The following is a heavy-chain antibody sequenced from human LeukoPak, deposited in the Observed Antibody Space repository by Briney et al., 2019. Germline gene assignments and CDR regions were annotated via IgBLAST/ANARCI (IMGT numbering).Heavy chain of an antibody. V-gene: IGHV3-23*01. J-gene: IGHJ4*02. Sequence: PGGSLRLSCAASGFAFSSYVMDSVRQAPEKGLEWVSSISVSGDRTYYPDSVKGRFTISRDNSKHMLYLQMNTLRADDTAIYYCAKDRDYGGNSRGIDYFDYWGQGTLVTVSS. CDR1: GFAFSSYV. CDR2: ISVSGDRT. CDR3: AKDRDYGGNSRGIDYFDY. D-gene: IGHD4-23*01.